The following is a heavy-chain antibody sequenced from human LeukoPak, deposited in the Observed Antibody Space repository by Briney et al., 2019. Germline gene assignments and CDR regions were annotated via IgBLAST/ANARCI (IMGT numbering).Heavy chain of an antibody. D-gene: IGHD5-12*01. J-gene: IGHJ4*02. Sequence: GGSLGLSCAASGFILSSYDMHWVRQATGKGLEWVSAIGTAGVTYYPGSVKGRFTISRENAKNSLYLQMNTLRVEDTAVYYCARASRYSGYAHFDYWGQGTLVTVSS. V-gene: IGHV3-13*01. CDR2: IGTAGVT. CDR1: GFILSSYD. CDR3: ARASRYSGYAHFDY.